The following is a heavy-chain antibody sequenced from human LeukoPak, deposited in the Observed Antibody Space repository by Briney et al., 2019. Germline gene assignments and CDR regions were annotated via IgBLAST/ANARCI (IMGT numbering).Heavy chain of an antibody. J-gene: IGHJ5*02. CDR3: AQRQGPTSGSYDYFDP. V-gene: IGHV4-4*09. CDR2: IHSSGYT. D-gene: IGHD1-26*01. Sequence: PSETLSLTCTVPGGSISSNYWAWIRQPPGQGLEWIAYIHSSGYTNYNPFLRSRVTISVDTSKNEFSLKVTSVTAADTAVYYCAQRQGPTSGSYDYFDPWGQGTLVTVSS. CDR1: GGSISSNY.